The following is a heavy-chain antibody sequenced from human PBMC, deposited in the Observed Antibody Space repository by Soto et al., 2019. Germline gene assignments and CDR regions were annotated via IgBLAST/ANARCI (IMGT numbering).Heavy chain of an antibody. V-gene: IGHV3-15*07. J-gene: IGHJ4*02. D-gene: IGHD2-15*01. CDR3: TTGWAGYPHDGY. Sequence: EVQLVESGGDLVTPGGSLRLSCAASGFIFDSAWMNWVRQAPGKGLEWVGRIKGKTDGETIEYAAPVKGRFTISRDDSKNTLYLHMNSLRTEDTAVYYCTTGWAGYPHDGYWGRGTLVTVSS. CDR1: GFIFDSAW. CDR2: IKGKTDGETI.